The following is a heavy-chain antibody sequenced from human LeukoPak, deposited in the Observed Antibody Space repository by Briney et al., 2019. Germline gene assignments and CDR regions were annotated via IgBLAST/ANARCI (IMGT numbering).Heavy chain of an antibody. Sequence: GGSLRLSCAASGFRFSDFTMTWVRQAPGKGPEWVSAISGSGGSTYYADSVKGRFTISRDNSKNTLYLQMNSLRAEDTAVYYCAKVGFAYYYDSSGYYYFDYWGQGTLVTVSS. CDR2: ISGSGGST. CDR3: AKVGFAYYYDSSGYYYFDY. CDR1: GFRFSDFT. D-gene: IGHD3-22*01. V-gene: IGHV3-23*01. J-gene: IGHJ4*02.